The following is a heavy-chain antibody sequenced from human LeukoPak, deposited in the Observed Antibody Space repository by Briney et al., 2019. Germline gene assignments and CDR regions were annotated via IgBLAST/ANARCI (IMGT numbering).Heavy chain of an antibody. Sequence: SQTLSLTCNVSGGSVSTFSYYWSWIRQPAGKRLEWIGRIFTSGSTNYNPSLKSRVTISVDTSKNQFSLKLSSVTAADTAVYYCARGSDGTTVTPYYYYYMDVWGNGTTVTISS. CDR3: ARGSDGTTVTPYYYYYMDV. J-gene: IGHJ6*03. D-gene: IGHD4-17*01. CDR2: IFTSGST. V-gene: IGHV4-61*02. CDR1: GGSVSTFSYY.